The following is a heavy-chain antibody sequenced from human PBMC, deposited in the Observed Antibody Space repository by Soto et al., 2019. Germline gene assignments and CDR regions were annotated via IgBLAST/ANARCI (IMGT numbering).Heavy chain of an antibody. CDR3: AKEADISGYYPDY. D-gene: IGHD3-22*01. Sequence: GGSLRLSCAASGFTFSSYAMIWVRQAPGKGLEWVSVISGSGGSTHYADSVKGRSTISRDNSKNTLHLQVNSLRGEDTAVYYCAKEADISGYYPDYWGQGTQVTVSS. CDR1: GFTFSSYA. J-gene: IGHJ4*02. V-gene: IGHV3-23*01. CDR2: ISGSGGST.